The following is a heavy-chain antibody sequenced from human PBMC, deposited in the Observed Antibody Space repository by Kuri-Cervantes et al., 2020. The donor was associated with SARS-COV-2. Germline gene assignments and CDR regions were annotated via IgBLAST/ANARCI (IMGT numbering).Heavy chain of an antibody. CDR3: SREPNSWSFVYFDY. J-gene: IGHJ4*02. Sequence: GGSLRLSCAASGFTFSSYAMSWVRQAPGKGLGWVSAISGSGGSTYYADSVKGRFTISRDNSKNTLYLQMNSLRAEDTAVYYCSREPNSWSFVYFDYWGQGTLVTVSS. V-gene: IGHV3-23*01. CDR1: GFTFSSYA. CDR2: ISGSGGST. D-gene: IGHD1-26*01.